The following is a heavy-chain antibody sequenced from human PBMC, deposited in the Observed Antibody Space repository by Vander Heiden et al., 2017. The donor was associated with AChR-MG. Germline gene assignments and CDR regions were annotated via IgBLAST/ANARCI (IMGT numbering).Heavy chain of an antibody. Sequence: QLQLQESGPRLVKPSQTLSLTCPVPGGSTNSGAYAGGWVRQFPGKGREWIGNVDFGGSTAYNPSLTSRLTISVDTSKSQFSLRLRSVTVADSALYFCARLHDQFLYDYWGQGTLVAVSS. CDR1: GGSTNSGAYA. J-gene: IGHJ4*02. CDR3: ARLHDQFLYDY. CDR2: VDFGGST. D-gene: IGHD2-2*02. V-gene: IGHV4-31*03.